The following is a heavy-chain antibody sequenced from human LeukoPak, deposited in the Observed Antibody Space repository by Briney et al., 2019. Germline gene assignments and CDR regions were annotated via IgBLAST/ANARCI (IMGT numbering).Heavy chain of an antibody. Sequence: RGESLKISCKASGYTFATQWIGWVRQMPGKGLEWMGIIYPDDSDTTYSPSFQGQVTISADKSISTAYLQWDSLKASDTAMYYCARRLAGGGYDLSSVWFDPWGQGTLVTVSS. CDR1: GYTFATQW. J-gene: IGHJ5*02. CDR3: ARRLAGGGYDLSSVWFDP. V-gene: IGHV5-51*01. D-gene: IGHD5-12*01. CDR2: IYPDDSDT.